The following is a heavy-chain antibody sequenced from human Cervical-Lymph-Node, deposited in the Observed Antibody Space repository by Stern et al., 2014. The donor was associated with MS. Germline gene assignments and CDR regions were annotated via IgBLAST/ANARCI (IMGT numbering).Heavy chain of an antibody. CDR2: INSDGSSS. V-gene: IGHV3-74*02. CDR1: GFALSSSW. Sequence: EVQLLESGGGSVQPGGSLRLSCAASGFALSSSWMHWVRQGPGKGLVWVSRINSDGSSSSYADPVKGRFTISRDNAKNTLYLQMNSLRADDTAVYYCVRRAVRSYYYAMDVWGQGTTVTVSS. J-gene: IGHJ6*02. CDR3: VRRAVRSYYYAMDV. D-gene: IGHD3-16*01.